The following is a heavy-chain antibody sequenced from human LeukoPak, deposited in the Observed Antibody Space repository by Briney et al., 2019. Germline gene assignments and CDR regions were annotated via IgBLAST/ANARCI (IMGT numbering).Heavy chain of an antibody. D-gene: IGHD3-10*01. V-gene: IGHV3-21*01. CDR3: ARGEYGSGSYHIDY. CDR1: GFSVSNNY. CDR2: ISSSSSYI. J-gene: IGHJ4*02. Sequence: GGSLRLSCAASGFSVSNNYMSWVRQAPGKGLEWVSFISSSSSYIYYADSVKGRFTISRDNAKNSLYLQMNSLRAEDTAVYYCARGEYGSGSYHIDYWGQGTLVTVSS.